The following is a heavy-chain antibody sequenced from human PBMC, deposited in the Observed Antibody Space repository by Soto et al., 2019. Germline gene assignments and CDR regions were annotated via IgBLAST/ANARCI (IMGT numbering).Heavy chain of an antibody. V-gene: IGHV4-34*02. CDR3: ARNGVGFGFDI. D-gene: IGHD3-10*01. CDR1: GRSMSGYN. CDR2: IGPTGDT. Sequence: QVQQQHWGARLLKPSETLSLTCAEYGRSMSGYNWSWLRRSPVRGLEWIGEIGPTGDTNYGPSFMSRVTVSVDTSKYELSLRLTQVTGADTATYLCARNGVGFGFDIWGLGTMVSVSS. J-gene: IGHJ3*02.